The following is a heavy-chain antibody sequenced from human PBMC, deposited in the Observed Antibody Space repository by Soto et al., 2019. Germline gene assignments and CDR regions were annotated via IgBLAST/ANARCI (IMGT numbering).Heavy chain of an antibody. CDR2: INHGGNT. CDR3: ARVSYCSGGNCPPPRLNVVDV. D-gene: IGHD2-8*02. V-gene: IGHV4-30-4*01. J-gene: IGHJ6*02. CDR1: GDSMRGGNSY. Sequence: SETLSLTCTVAGDSMRGGNSYWSWIRQFAGKGLEWIGHINHGGNTDYNPSLQSRMSLSVDTSKNQFSLMLSSVTAADTAVYYCARVSYCSGGNCPPPRLNVVDVWGQGTTVTVSS.